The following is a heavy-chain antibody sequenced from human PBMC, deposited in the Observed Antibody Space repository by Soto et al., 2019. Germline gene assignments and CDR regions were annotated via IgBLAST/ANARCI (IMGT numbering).Heavy chain of an antibody. D-gene: IGHD6-6*01. CDR3: ARDLSSKHLVRDGWFDP. J-gene: IGHJ5*02. V-gene: IGHV4-4*02. CDR2: IYHSGST. Sequence: XGTLSLTCAVSGGSISSSNWWSCVRQPPGKGLEWIGEIYHSGSTNYNPSLKSRVAISVDKSKNQFSLKLSSVAAADTAVYYCARDLSSKHLVRDGWFDPWGQGTLVTVSS. CDR1: GGSISSSNW.